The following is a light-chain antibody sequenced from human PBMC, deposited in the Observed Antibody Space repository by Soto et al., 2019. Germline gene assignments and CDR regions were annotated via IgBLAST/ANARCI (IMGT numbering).Light chain of an antibody. CDR3: QQYGSSPRT. Sequence: IVFTQSPSTLSFSPGKSATLSYVASQNISSYLIWYQQKPGQAPRLLIYGASSRATGIPDRISGSGPGTDFTLTISRLDPEDFAAYFCQQYGSSPRTFGQGTKVDIK. CDR1: QNISSY. J-gene: IGKJ1*01. CDR2: GAS. V-gene: IGKV3-20*01.